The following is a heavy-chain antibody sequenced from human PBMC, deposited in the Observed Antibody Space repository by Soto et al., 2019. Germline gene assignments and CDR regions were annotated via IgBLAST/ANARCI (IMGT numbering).Heavy chain of an antibody. Sequence: ASVKVSCKASGYTFTSYGISWVRQAPGQGLEWMGWISAYNGNTNYAQKLQGRVTMTTDTSTSTAYMELRSLRSDDTAVYYCASLYYDFWSGYYQRTSYGMDVRAQRTTVTVSS. CDR3: ASLYYDFWSGYYQRTSYGMDV. D-gene: IGHD3-3*01. CDR1: GYTFTSYG. V-gene: IGHV1-18*01. J-gene: IGHJ6*02. CDR2: ISAYNGNT.